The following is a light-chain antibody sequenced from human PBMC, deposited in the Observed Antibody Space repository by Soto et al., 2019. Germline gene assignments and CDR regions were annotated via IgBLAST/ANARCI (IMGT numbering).Light chain of an antibody. CDR3: QSYDSSLSGSL. CDR2: RDN. J-gene: IGLJ2*01. V-gene: IGLV1-40*01. CDR1: SSNIGAGYA. Sequence: QSVLTQPPSVSGAPGQRVTISCTGSSSNIGAGYAVHWYQQLPGTSPKLLIFRDNSRPSGVPDRFSGSKSGTSASLAITGLQAEDEADYYCQSYDSSLSGSLFGGGTKLTVL.